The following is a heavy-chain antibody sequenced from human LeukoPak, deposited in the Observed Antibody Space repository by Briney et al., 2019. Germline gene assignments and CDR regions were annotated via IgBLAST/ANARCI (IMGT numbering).Heavy chain of an antibody. CDR3: ARGGMITMVRGVIETDDY. Sequence: SETLSLTCTVSGGSISSYYWSWIRQPPGKGLEWIGYIYYSGSTNYNPSLKSRVTISVDTSKNQCSLKLTSVPAADTAVYYCARGGMITMVRGVIETDDYWGQGTLVSVSS. J-gene: IGHJ4*02. D-gene: IGHD3-10*01. CDR1: GGSISSYY. V-gene: IGHV4-59*12. CDR2: IYYSGST.